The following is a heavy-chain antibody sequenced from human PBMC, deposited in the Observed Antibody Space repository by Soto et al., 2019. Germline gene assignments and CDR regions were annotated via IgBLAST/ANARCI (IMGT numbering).Heavy chain of an antibody. CDR2: ISSSSNYI. CDR3: ARNGDCEGETCYYRPWMFDS. D-gene: IGHD2-21*01. J-gene: IGHJ4*02. Sequence: WSLRLSCAASVFTFSGYTMNWVRQTPGKGLEWVSSISSSSNYIYYVDSVKGRFTISRDNAKNLLHLQMNSLRAEDTAVYYCARNGDCEGETCYYRPWMFDSWGQGALVTVSS. CDR1: VFTFSGYT. V-gene: IGHV3-21*01.